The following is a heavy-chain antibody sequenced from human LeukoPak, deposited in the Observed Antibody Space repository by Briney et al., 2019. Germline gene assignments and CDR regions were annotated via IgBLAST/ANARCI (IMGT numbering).Heavy chain of an antibody. V-gene: IGHV3-23*01. CDR1: GFTFSSYA. CDR3: SKQQLNYYGMDV. CDR2: ISGSGGST. J-gene: IGHJ6*02. Sequence: PGGSLRLSCAASGFTFSSYAMSWVRQAPGKGLEWVSAISGSGGSTYYADSVKGRFTISRDNSKNTPYLQMNSLRAEDTAVYYCSKQQLNYYGMDVWGQGTTITVSS. D-gene: IGHD6-13*01.